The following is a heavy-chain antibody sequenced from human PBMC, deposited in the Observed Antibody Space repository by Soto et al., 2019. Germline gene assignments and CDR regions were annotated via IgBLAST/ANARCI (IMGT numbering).Heavy chain of an antibody. CDR3: ASGAIQLWLGLLYSYCGMDV. CDR2: VNPIFGTA. Sequence: QVQLVQSGAEVKKPGSSVKVSCKASGGTFSSYAISWVRQAPGQGLEWMGGVNPIFGTANYAQKFQGRVTITADEATSTAYMELSSLSSEDTAVYYCASGAIQLWLGLLYSYCGMDVWGQGTTVTVSS. V-gene: IGHV1-69*01. CDR1: GGTFSSYA. J-gene: IGHJ6*02. D-gene: IGHD5-18*01.